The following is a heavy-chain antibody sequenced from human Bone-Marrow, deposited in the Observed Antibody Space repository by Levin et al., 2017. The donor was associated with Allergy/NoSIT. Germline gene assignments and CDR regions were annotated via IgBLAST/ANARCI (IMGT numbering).Heavy chain of an antibody. V-gene: IGHV3-23*01. CDR3: AKDSPADGWPPIV. CDR1: GFAIASRA. Sequence: GGSLRLSCAASGFAIASRAMSWVRQAPGKGLEWVASITNNRGKTYYADSVMGRFTISRDESENTVYLQMNSLRVEDTATYYWAKDSPADGWPPIVW. J-gene: IGHJ6*01. D-gene: IGHD5-24*01. CDR2: ITNNRGKT.